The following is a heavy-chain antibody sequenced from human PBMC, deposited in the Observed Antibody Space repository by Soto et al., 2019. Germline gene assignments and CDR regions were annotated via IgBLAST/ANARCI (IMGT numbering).Heavy chain of an antibody. V-gene: IGHV4-59*08. CDR1: GGSISRYY. Sequence: PSETLSLSCTVSGGSISRYYWSWIRQPPGKGLEWIGYIYYSGSTNYNPSLKSRVTISVDTSKNQFSLKLSSVTAADTAVYYCARHSSSWYLNWFGPWGQGTLVTVSS. J-gene: IGHJ5*02. CDR2: IYYSGST. D-gene: IGHD6-13*01. CDR3: ARHSSSWYLNWFGP.